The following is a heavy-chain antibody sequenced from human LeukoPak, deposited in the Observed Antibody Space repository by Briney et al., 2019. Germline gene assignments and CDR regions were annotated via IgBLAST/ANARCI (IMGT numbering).Heavy chain of an antibody. CDR1: SGSISSYY. J-gene: IGHJ4*02. CDR3: ARAAVTGIDY. D-gene: IGHD4-17*01. V-gene: IGHV4-59*01. Sequence: PSETLSPTCTVSSGSISSYYWSWIRQPPGKGLEWIGYIYYSGSTNYNPSLKSRVTISVDTSKNQFSLKLSSVTAADTAVYYCARAAVTGIDYWGQGTLVTVSS. CDR2: IYYSGST.